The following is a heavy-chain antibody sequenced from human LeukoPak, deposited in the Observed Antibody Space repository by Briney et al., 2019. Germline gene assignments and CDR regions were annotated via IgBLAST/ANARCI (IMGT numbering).Heavy chain of an antibody. D-gene: IGHD4-17*01. CDR1: GFTFISYA. V-gene: IGHV3-23*01. CDR2: ISGAGGNT. Sequence: GGSLRLSCAASGFTFISYAMSWVRQAPGKGLEWVSSISGAGGNTYYADSVKGRFTISRDNSKNTLFLQMNSLRTDDTAVYYCAKGPVTTGRIYFDYWGQGTPVTVSS. J-gene: IGHJ4*02. CDR3: AKGPVTTGRIYFDY.